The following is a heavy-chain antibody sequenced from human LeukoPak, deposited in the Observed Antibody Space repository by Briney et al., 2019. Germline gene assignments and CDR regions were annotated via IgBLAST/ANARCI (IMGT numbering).Heavy chain of an antibody. D-gene: IGHD2-8*01. CDR2: MNHNSGNT. Sequence: ASVTVSCKASGYTFTSYDINWVRQATGQGLEWMGWMNHNSGNTGYAQKFQGGVTMTRNTSISTAYMELSSLRSEDTAVYYCARGTRKLGYCTNGVCKRRYYYYYMDVWGKGTTVRVSS. CDR3: ARGTRKLGYCTNGVCKRRYYYYYMDV. J-gene: IGHJ6*03. V-gene: IGHV1-8*01. CDR1: GYTFTSYD.